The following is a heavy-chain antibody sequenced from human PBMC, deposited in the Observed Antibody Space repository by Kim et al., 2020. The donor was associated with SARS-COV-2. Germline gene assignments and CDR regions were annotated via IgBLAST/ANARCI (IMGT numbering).Heavy chain of an antibody. CDR2: PSDSYT. J-gene: IGHJ4*02. Sequence: PSDSYTNYSPSFQGHVTISADKSISTAYLQWSSLKASDTAMYYCANDDYWGQGTLVTVSS. V-gene: IGHV5-10-1*01. CDR3: ANDDY.